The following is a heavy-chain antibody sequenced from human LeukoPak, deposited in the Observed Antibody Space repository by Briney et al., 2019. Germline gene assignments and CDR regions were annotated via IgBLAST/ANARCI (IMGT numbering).Heavy chain of an antibody. Sequence: SETLSLTCTVSGGSISSYYWSWIRQPPGKRLEWIGYIYYIGSTNSNPSLKSRVTISADTSKNQFSLKLSSVTAADTAVYYCARGNYDSRGYSNAFDIWGQGAMVTVSS. CDR3: ARGNYDSRGYSNAFDI. J-gene: IGHJ3*02. CDR2: IYYIGST. D-gene: IGHD3-22*01. CDR1: GGSISSYY. V-gene: IGHV4-59*01.